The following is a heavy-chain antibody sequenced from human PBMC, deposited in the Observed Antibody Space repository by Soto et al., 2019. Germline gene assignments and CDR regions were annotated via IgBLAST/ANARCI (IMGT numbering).Heavy chain of an antibody. J-gene: IGHJ6*03. V-gene: IGHV3-9*01. CDR1: GFTFDDYA. D-gene: IGHD2-15*01. Sequence: GGSLRLSCAASGFTFDDYAMHWVRQAPGKGLEWVSGISWNSGSIGYADSVKGRFTISRDNAKNSLYLQMNSLRAEDTALYYCACSGWRTYYYYMDVWGKGTTVTVSS. CDR2: ISWNSGSI. CDR3: ACSGWRTYYYYMDV.